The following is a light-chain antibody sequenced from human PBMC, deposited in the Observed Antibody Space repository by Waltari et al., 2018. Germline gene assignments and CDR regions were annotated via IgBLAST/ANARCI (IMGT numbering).Light chain of an antibody. J-gene: IGLJ2*01. CDR2: DVN. CDR3: SSQSTNNGVI. CDR1: SSDVGGDDS. Sequence: QSALTQPASVSGSPGQSSTISCTGSSSDVGGDDSVSWYEDHPGQAPKVIIYDVNKRPSGVSDRFSGSKSGNTASLTISGRQAEDEATFSCSSQSTNNGVIFGGGTKVTVL. V-gene: IGLV2-14*03.